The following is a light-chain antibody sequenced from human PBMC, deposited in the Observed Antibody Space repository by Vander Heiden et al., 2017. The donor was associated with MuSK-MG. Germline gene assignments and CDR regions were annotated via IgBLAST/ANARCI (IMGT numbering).Light chain of an antibody. Sequence: DIQMTQSPSSLSASVGDRVTITCRASQTISSSLNWYQQKPGKAPKLLIYAASTLQSGVQSRFSGSGYGTDFTLTISSLQPEDFATYYCQQSYNSPRGDTFGGGTKVEIK. J-gene: IGKJ4*01. V-gene: IGKV1-39*01. CDR1: QTISSS. CDR3: QQSYNSPRGDT. CDR2: AAS.